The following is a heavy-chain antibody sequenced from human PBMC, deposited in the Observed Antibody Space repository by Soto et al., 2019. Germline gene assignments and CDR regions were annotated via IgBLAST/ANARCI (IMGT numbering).Heavy chain of an antibody. D-gene: IGHD3-16*01. Sequence: QLVESGGGVVQPGRSLRLSCAASGFTFSSYPMHWVRQAPGKGLEWVAVISFDGSKKYYADSVKGRFVISKHNSKNILSLQMNSLRGEDSAVYYCARLPGPLVAVLCLYPVVGREPVSDADVWGQGTAVTVSS. CDR3: ARLPGPLVAVLCLYPVVGREPVSDADV. V-gene: IGHV3-30*09. CDR2: ISFDGSKK. J-gene: IGHJ6*02. CDR1: GFTFSSYP.